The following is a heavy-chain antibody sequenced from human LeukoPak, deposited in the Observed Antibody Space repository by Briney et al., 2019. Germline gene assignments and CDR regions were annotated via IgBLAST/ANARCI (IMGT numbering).Heavy chain of an antibody. CDR2: INHSGST. CDR3: ASTWRGSGSYYFDY. D-gene: IGHD3-10*01. V-gene: IGHV4-34*01. J-gene: IGHJ4*02. Sequence: SETLSLTCAVYGGSFSGYYWSWIRQPPGKGLEWIGEINHSGSTNYNPSLKSRVTISVDTSKNQFSLKLSSVTAAHTAVYYCASTWRGSGSYYFDYWGQGTLVTVSS. CDR1: GGSFSGYY.